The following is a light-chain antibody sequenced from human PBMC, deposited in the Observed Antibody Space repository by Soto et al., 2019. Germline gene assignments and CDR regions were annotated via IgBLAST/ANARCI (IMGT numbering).Light chain of an antibody. CDR2: AAS. CDR3: QQYGSSLWT. J-gene: IGKJ1*01. CDR1: QSVSSSY. V-gene: IGKV3-20*01. Sequence: EIVLTQSPGTLSLSPGERATLSCRASQSVSSSYLAWYQHKPGQAPRLLIYAASSRATGIPDRFSGSLSGTEFTLTISRLEPEDFAVYYCQQYGSSLWTFGQGTKVEIK.